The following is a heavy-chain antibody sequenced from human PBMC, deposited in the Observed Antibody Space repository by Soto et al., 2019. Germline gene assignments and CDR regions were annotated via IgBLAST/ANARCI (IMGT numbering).Heavy chain of an antibody. Sequence: QLQLQESGPGLVKPSETLSLACSVSGASVSGSAYYWGWIRQPPGKGLEWVGDIHYSGITHYNPSLKRRATISVDTSQNQFSLRLTSVTAADTAVYYCARRAHGYPTNWFDPWGQGTLVIVSS. V-gene: IGHV4-39*01. J-gene: IGHJ5*02. CDR2: IHYSGIT. D-gene: IGHD3-22*01. CDR3: ARRAHGYPTNWFDP. CDR1: GASVSGSAYY.